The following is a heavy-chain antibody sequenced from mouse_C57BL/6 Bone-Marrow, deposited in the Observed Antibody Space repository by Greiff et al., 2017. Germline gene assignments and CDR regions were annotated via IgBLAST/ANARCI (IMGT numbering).Heavy chain of an antibody. CDR2: IDPANGNT. V-gene: IGHV14-3*01. CDR3: ARNYGNHGGFAY. D-gene: IGHD2-1*01. CDR1: GFNIQNTY. Sequence: VQLQQSVAELVRPGASVKLSCTASGFNIQNTYMHWVKQRPEQGLEWIGRIDPANGNTKYAPKFQGKATITADTSSNTAYLQLSSLTSEDTAIYYCARNYGNHGGFAYWGQGTLVTVSA. J-gene: IGHJ3*01.